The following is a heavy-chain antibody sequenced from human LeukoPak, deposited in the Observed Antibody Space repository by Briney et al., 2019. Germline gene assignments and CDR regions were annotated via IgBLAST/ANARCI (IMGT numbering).Heavy chain of an antibody. CDR2: IYSGGST. D-gene: IGHD3-10*01. Sequence: GGSLRLSCAASGFTVSSNYMSWVRQAPGKGLEWVSVIYSGGSTYYADSVKGRFTISRDNSKNTLYLQMNSLRAEDTAVYYCASPTMVRGVIINDYRGQGTLVTVSS. V-gene: IGHV3-66*01. CDR1: GFTVSSNY. CDR3: ASPTMVRGVIINDY. J-gene: IGHJ4*02.